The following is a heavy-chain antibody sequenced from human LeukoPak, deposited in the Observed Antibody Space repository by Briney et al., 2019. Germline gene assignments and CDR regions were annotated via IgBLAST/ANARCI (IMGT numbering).Heavy chain of an antibody. CDR1: GFTFSSYG. D-gene: IGHD4-17*01. V-gene: IGHV3-30*18. Sequence: GGSLRLSCAASGFTFSSYGMHWVRQAPGTGLEWVAVISYDGSNKYYADSVKGRFTISRDNSKNTLYLQMNSLRAEDTAVYYCAKARATVTTVGMDVWGKGTTVTASS. CDR3: AKARATVTTVGMDV. CDR2: ISYDGSNK. J-gene: IGHJ6*04.